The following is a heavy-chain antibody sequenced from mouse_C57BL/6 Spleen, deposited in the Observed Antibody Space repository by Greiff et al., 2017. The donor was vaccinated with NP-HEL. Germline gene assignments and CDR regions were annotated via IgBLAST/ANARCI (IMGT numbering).Heavy chain of an antibody. V-gene: IGHV3-6*01. D-gene: IGHD2-4*01. CDR3: ARAYYDYVWYFDV. J-gene: IGHJ1*03. CDR1: GYSITSGYY. Sequence: EVKLVESGPGLVKPSQSLSLTCSVTGYSITSGYYWNWIRQFPGNKLEWMGYISYDGSNNYNPSLKNRISITRDTSKNQFFLKLNSVTTEDTATYYCARAYYDYVWYFDVWGTGTTVTVSS. CDR2: ISYDGSN.